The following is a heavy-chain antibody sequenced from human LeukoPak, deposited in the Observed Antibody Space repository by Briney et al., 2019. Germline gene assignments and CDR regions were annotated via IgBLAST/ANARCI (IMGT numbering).Heavy chain of an antibody. J-gene: IGHJ6*03. CDR2: FYYSGSI. D-gene: IGHD6-19*01. CDR3: ARVGSSSGWYGFDYYYYMDV. V-gene: IGHV4-59*01. CDR1: GRSISRYY. Sequence: SETLSLTCTVAGRSISRYYWSWIRQPPGKGVEWIGYFYYSGSINYNPSLGRLVTISVDTSKNQVSLKLSSVTAADTAVYYCARVGSSSGWYGFDYYYYMDVWGKGTTVTVSS.